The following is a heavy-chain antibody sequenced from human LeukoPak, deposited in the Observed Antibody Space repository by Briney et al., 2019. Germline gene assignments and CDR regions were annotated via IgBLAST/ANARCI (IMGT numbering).Heavy chain of an antibody. D-gene: IGHD7-27*01. CDR3: ARHGDLDYYYYMDV. Sequence: SETLSLTCTVSDASISSSSYYWGWFRQPPGRGLEWIGSIYFTGTTYYNPSLKSRVTISVDTSKNQFSLKLISVTAADTAVYLCARHGDLDYYYYMDVWGKGTTVTVSS. CDR1: DASISSSSYY. J-gene: IGHJ6*03. CDR2: IYFTGTT. V-gene: IGHV4-39*01.